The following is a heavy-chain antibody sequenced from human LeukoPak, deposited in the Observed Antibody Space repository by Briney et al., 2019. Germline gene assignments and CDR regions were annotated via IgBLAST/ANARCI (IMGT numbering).Heavy chain of an antibody. D-gene: IGHD5-12*01. CDR2: ISGSGGGT. J-gene: IGHJ4*02. V-gene: IGHV3-23*01. CDR1: GFTFSIYA. CDR3: AQGGLRFRGVGY. Sequence: GGSLRLSCATSGFTFSIYAMTWVRQAPGKGLEWVSSISGSGGGTDYADSVAGHFIISRDNSKNTLYLQMNSLSADDSAVYYCAQGGLRFRGVGYWGQGTLVTVSS.